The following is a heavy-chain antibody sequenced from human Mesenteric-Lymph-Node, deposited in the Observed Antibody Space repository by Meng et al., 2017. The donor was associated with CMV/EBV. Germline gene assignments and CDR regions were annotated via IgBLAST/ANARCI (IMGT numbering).Heavy chain of an antibody. CDR1: DGSIDSSSYY. D-gene: IGHD3-10*01. CDR3: ARTLKVRYYYYYAMDV. Sequence: SETLSLTCIVSDGSIDSSSYYWGWIRQPPGKGLEWIGSIYYSGNTNYNPSLRSRVTISVDTSKNQFSLKLSSVTAADTAVYYCARTLKVRYYYYYAMDVWGPATTVTVSS. V-gene: IGHV4-39*01. J-gene: IGHJ6*02. CDR2: IYYSGNT.